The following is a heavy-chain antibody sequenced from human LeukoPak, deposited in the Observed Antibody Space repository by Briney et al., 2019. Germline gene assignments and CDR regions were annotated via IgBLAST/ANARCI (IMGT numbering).Heavy chain of an antibody. CDR1: GFSFSDYY. V-gene: IGHV3-11*04. D-gene: IGHD3-22*01. Sequence: PGGSLRLSCEASGFSFSDYYMTWIRQPPGKGLEWIAYIRSGSTTIYYADSVKGRFTISRDDAKNSLYLQMNSLRAEDTAVYYCARFFDSSGYYYPFDYWGQGTLVTVSS. CDR2: IRSGSTTI. CDR3: ARFFDSSGYYYPFDY. J-gene: IGHJ4*02.